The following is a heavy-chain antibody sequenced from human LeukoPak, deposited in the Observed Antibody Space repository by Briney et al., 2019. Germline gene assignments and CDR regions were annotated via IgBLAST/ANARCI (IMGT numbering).Heavy chain of an antibody. D-gene: IGHD2-2*01. CDR1: GGYISSYY. Sequence: SETLSLTCTVSGGYISSYYWSWIRQPPGKGLEWIGYIFNSGSTNYNPSLKSRVTISVDTSKDQFSLKLSSVTAADTAVYFCALGDCSSTSCYVFDYWGQGTLVTVSS. CDR2: IFNSGST. V-gene: IGHV4-59*01. CDR3: ALGDCSSTSCYVFDY. J-gene: IGHJ4*02.